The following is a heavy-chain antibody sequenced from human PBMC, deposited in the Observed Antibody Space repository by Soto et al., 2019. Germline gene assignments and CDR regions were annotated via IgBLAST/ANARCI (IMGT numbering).Heavy chain of an antibody. CDR1: GYTFTGDY. Sequence: ASVKVSCKASGYTFTGDYIHGVRQAPEQGPEWMGEIGPESGATRYAQKFQGRVTMTRDTSITTVYMELKDLSPDDTAVYYCGRGRSGQIVVFYWGQGTPVTVSS. D-gene: IGHD1-26*01. J-gene: IGHJ4*02. CDR3: GRGRSGQIVVFY. CDR2: IGPESGAT. V-gene: IGHV1-2*02.